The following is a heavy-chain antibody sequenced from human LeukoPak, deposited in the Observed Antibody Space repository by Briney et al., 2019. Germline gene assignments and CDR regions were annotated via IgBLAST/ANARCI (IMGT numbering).Heavy chain of an antibody. CDR3: ARAGAATDYYYMDV. D-gene: IGHD1-26*01. V-gene: IGHV3-74*01. J-gene: IGHJ6*03. CDR2: INSDGSST. Sequence: SGGSLRLSCAASGFTFSSYWMHWVRQAPGKGLVWVSRINSDGSSTSYADSVKGRFTISRDNAKNTLYLQMNSLRAEDTAVYYCARAGAATDYYYMDVWGKGTTVTVSS. CDR1: GFTFSSYW.